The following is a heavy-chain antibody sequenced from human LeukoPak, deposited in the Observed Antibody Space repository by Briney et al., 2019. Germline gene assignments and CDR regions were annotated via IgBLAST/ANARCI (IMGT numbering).Heavy chain of an antibody. CDR3: AKGSRGSYDY. V-gene: IGHV3-23*01. D-gene: IGHD1-26*01. Sequence: GGSLRLSCAASGFTFNSYAMNWVRQAPEKGLEWVSSIIDSGISTYYGDSVKGRFTISRDNSKNTLYLQMNSLRAEDTAVYYCAKGSRGSYDYWGQGTLVIVSS. CDR2: IIDSGIST. CDR1: GFTFNSYA. J-gene: IGHJ4*02.